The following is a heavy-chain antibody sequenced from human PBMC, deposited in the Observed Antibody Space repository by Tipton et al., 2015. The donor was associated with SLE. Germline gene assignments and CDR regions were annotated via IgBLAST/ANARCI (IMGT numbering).Heavy chain of an antibody. V-gene: IGHV4-59*01. Sequence: TLSLTCTVSGGSITSYYGGWIRQPPGKGLEWIGSASDSGSTNYNPSLKSRVTISVDRSQNQFSLRLSSVSAADTAVYYCASKYFYDSDGLRYWGQGTLVTVSS. CDR2: ASDSGST. D-gene: IGHD3-22*01. CDR1: GGSITSYY. J-gene: IGHJ4*02. CDR3: ASKYFYDSDGLRY.